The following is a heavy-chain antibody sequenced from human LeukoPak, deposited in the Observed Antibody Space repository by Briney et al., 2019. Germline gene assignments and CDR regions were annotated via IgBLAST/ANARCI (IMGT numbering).Heavy chain of an antibody. V-gene: IGHV3-21*01. J-gene: IGHJ4*02. CDR2: ISSSSSYI. CDR1: GFTFSSYS. Sequence: GGSLRLSCAASGFTFSSYSMNWVRQAPGKGLEWVSSISSSSSYIYYADSVKGRFTISRDNAKNSLYLQMNSLRAEDTAVYYCARIDSGWYFDYWGQGTLVTVSS. D-gene: IGHD6-19*01. CDR3: ARIDSGWYFDY.